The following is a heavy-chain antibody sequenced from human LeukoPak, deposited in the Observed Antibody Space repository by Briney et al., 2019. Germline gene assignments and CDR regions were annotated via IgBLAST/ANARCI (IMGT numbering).Heavy chain of an antibody. CDR1: GGSISSYY. J-gene: IGHJ3*02. CDR3: ARLNDYGDAFDI. D-gene: IGHD4-17*01. CDR2: IYYSGST. Sequence: SETLSLTCTVSGGSISSYYWSWIRQPPGKGLEWIGYIYYSGSTNYNPSLKSRVTISVDTSKNQFSLKLSSVTAADTAVYYCARLNDYGDAFDIWGQGTMVTVSS. V-gene: IGHV4-59*01.